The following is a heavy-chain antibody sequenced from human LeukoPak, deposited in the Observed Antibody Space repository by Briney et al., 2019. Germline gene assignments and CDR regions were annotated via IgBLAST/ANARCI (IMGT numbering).Heavy chain of an antibody. CDR3: ARVEAGYAPYNWFDP. J-gene: IGHJ5*02. Sequence: SETLSLTCTVSGGSISSYYWSWIRQPPGKGLEWIGYIYYSGSTNYNPSLKSRVTISVDTSKNQFSLELSSVTAADTAVYYCARVEAGYAPYNWFDPWGQGTLVTVSS. CDR1: GGSISSYY. D-gene: IGHD5-18*01. CDR2: IYYSGST. V-gene: IGHV4-59*01.